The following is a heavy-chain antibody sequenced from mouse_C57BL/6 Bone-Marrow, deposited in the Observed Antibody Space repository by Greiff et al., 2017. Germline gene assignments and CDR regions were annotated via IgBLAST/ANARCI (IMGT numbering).Heavy chain of an antibody. D-gene: IGHD1-1*02. CDR1: GFTFSDYY. V-gene: IGHV5-12*01. J-gene: IGHJ2*01. CDR3: AIHIYYGYFDY. Sequence: EVKLVESGGGLVQPGGSLKLSCAASGFTFSDYYMYWVRQTPEKRLEWVAYISNGGGSTYYPDTVKGRFTISRDNAKNTLYLQVSRLKSEDTAMYYCAIHIYYGYFDYWGQGTTLTVSS. CDR2: ISNGGGST.